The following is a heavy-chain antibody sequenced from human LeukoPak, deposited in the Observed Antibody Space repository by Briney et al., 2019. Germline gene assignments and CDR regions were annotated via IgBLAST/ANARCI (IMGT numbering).Heavy chain of an antibody. CDR2: MYYSGST. V-gene: IGHV4-39*07. CDR1: GGSISSNSYY. CDR3: ARGFSRSGWSEFDY. Sequence: PSETLSLTCTVSGGSISSNSYYWGWIRQPPGKGLEWIGSMYYSGSTYYNPSLKSRVTISVDTSKNQFSLKLSSVTAADTAVYYCARGFSRSGWSEFDYWGQGTLVTVSS. J-gene: IGHJ4*02. D-gene: IGHD6-19*01.